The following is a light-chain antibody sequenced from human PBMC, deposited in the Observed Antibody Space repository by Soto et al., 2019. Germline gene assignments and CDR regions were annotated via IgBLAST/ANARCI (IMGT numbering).Light chain of an antibody. CDR3: QQADSYPLP. J-gene: IGKJ4*01. CDR2: AAS. CDR1: RGINSW. Sequence: DIQLTQSPSSVSASVGVRVTITCRASRGINSWLAWYQQKPGKAPKLLIYAASNLQSEVPSTFGRSRSRTDVTLTISGLQPDDVASYYGQQADSYPLPVGGEPDVELK. V-gene: IGKV1-12*01.